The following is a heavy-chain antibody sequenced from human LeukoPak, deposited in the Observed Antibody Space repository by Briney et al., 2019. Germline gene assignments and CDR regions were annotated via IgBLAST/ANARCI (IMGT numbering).Heavy chain of an antibody. CDR1: GGSISSGSYY. J-gene: IGHJ4*02. Sequence: PSQTLSLTCTVSGGSISSGSYYWSWIRQPAGKGLEWIGRIYTSGSTNYNPSLKSRVTISVDTSKNQFSLKLSSVTAADTAVYYCARGLYYYDSSGPGYWGQGTLVTVSS. D-gene: IGHD3-22*01. V-gene: IGHV4-61*02. CDR3: ARGLYYYDSSGPGY. CDR2: IYTSGST.